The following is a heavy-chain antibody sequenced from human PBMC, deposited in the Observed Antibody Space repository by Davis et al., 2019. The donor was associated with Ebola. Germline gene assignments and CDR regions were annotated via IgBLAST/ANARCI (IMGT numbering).Heavy chain of an antibody. CDR3: ARDRTLAVDFWSGFYFFDS. V-gene: IGHV1-69*13. CDR2: IISIFNTT. Sequence: SVKVSCKASGGTFSRNAVSWVRQAPGQGLEWMGGIISIFNTTNYAERFQGRVTITADESTSTAYMELSSLISEDTAIYYCARDRTLAVDFWSGFYFFDSWGQGTLVTVSS. CDR1: GGTFSRNA. D-gene: IGHD3-3*01. J-gene: IGHJ4*02.